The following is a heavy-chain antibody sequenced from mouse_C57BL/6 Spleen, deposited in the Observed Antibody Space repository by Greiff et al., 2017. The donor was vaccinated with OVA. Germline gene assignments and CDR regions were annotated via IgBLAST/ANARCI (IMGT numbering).Heavy chain of an antibody. V-gene: IGHV1-50*01. J-gene: IGHJ2*01. CDR1: GYTFTSYW. CDR2: IDPSDSYT. D-gene: IGHD2-3*01. Sequence: QVQLQQPGAELVKPGASVKLSCKASGYTFTSYWMQWVKQRPGQGLEWIGEIDPSDSYTNYNHKFKGKATLTVDHSSSTAYMQLSSLTSEDSAVYYCARSSYDGYPYDFDYWGQGTTLTVSS. CDR3: ARSSYDGYPYDFDY.